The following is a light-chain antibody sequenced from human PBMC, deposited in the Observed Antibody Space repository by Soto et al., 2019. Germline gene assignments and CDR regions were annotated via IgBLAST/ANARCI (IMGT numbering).Light chain of an antibody. CDR2: GAS. J-gene: IGKJ4*01. V-gene: IGKV3-20*01. Sequence: EIVLTQSPGTLSLSPGERATLSCRASQIIINSYLAWYQQKPGQAPRLLLFGASSRATGVPDRFSASASGTVFTLTISRLEPEDFAVYYCHQYGSSRRTFGGGTKVEIK. CDR1: QIIINSY. CDR3: HQYGSSRRT.